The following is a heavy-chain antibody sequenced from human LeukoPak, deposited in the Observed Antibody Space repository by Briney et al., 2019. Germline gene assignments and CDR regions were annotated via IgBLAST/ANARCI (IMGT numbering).Heavy chain of an antibody. CDR1: GTSISSSY. Sequence: SETLSLTCTVSGTSISSSYWSWIRQPPGKGLEWIGYIYYTGSTNYNPSLKSRLTISFDTSKNQFSLKLISVTAADTAVFYCAKLASGGYYHHFDYWGQGALVTVSS. CDR2: IYYTGST. J-gene: IGHJ4*02. CDR3: AKLASGGYYHHFDY. V-gene: IGHV4-59*01. D-gene: IGHD3-22*01.